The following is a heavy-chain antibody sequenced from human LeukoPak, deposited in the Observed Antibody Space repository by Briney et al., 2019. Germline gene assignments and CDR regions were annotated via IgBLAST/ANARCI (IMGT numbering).Heavy chain of an antibody. Sequence: GGSLRLSCAVSGSTFNTYGIHWVRQTPGKGLEWVALISYDGSNKYYADSVKGRFTISRDNSKNTLYLQMDSLRAEDTAVYYCAKDKSGMAYYFDFWGQGTLVTVSS. CDR3: AKDKSGMAYYFDF. D-gene: IGHD3-10*01. CDR1: GSTFNTYG. J-gene: IGHJ4*02. V-gene: IGHV3-30*18. CDR2: ISYDGSNK.